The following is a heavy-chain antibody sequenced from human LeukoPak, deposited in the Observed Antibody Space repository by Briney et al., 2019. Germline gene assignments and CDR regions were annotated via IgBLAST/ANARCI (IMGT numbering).Heavy chain of an antibody. J-gene: IGHJ4*02. Sequence: PSETLSLTCAVYGGSFSGYYWSWIRQPAGKGLEWIGRIYTSGSTNYNPSLKSRVTISVDTSKNQFSLKLSSVTAADTAVYYCARTVQEGYFDWLLYYFDYWGQGTLVTVSS. CDR1: GGSFSGYY. D-gene: IGHD3-9*01. CDR2: IYTSGST. V-gene: IGHV4-59*10. CDR3: ARTVQEGYFDWLLYYFDY.